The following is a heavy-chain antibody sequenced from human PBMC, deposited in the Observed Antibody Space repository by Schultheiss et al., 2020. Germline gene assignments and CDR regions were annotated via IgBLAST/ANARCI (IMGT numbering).Heavy chain of an antibody. CDR3: ATRYYYYGMDV. CDR2: ISYDGSNK. V-gene: IGHV3-30*04. J-gene: IGHJ6*02. CDR1: GFTFSSYA. Sequence: GESLKISCAASGFTFSSYAMHWVRQAPGKGLEWVAVISYDGSNKYYADSVKGRFTISRDNSKNTLYLQMNSLRSEDTAVYYCATRYYYYGMDVWGQGTTVTVSS.